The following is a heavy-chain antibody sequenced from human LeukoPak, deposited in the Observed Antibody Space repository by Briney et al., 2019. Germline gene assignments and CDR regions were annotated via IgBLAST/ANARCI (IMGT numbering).Heavy chain of an antibody. CDR1: GYTFTSYG. V-gene: IGHV1-18*01. J-gene: IGHJ4*02. Sequence: GASVKVSCKASGYTFTSYGISWVRQAPGQGLEWMGWISAYNGNTNYAQKLQGRVTMTTDTSTSTAYMELRSLRSDDTAVYYCARSPTYYYDSSGYYSGYYFDYWGQGTLVTVSS. D-gene: IGHD3-22*01. CDR3: ARSPTYYYDSSGYYSGYYFDY. CDR2: ISAYNGNT.